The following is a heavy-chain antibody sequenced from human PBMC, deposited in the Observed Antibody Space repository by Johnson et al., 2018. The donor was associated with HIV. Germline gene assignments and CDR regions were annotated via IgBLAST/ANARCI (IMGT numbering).Heavy chain of an antibody. V-gene: IGHV3-7*01. CDR2: IKQDGSEK. J-gene: IGHJ3*02. Sequence: VQLVESGGGVVQPGRSLRLSCAASGFSFSTYWMSWVRQAPGKGLEWVANIKQDGSEKYYVDSVKGRFTISRDNAKNSLYLQMNRLRPEDTAAYFCAKGRSGGSGAFDIWGQGTVVTVSS. D-gene: IGHD3-10*01. CDR3: AKGRSGGSGAFDI. CDR1: GFSFSTYW.